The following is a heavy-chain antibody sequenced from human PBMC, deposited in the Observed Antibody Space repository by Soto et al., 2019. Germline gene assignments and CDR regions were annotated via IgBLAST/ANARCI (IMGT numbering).Heavy chain of an antibody. CDR2: IYYSGST. Sequence: SETLSLTCTVSGGSISSGGYYWSWIRQHPGKGLEWIGYIYYSGSTYYNPSLKSRVTISVDTSKNQFSLKLSSVTAADTAVYYCARSSGSYYVYLYYYYGMDVWGQGTTVTVSS. J-gene: IGHJ6*02. CDR3: ARSSGSYYVYLYYYYGMDV. D-gene: IGHD1-26*01. V-gene: IGHV4-31*03. CDR1: GGSISSGGYY.